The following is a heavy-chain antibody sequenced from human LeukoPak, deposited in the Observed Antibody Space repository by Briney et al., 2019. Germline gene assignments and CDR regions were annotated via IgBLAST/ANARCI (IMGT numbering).Heavy chain of an antibody. Sequence: GGSLRLSCAASGIVFSNTAMNWARQSPGRGLEWLSAISGGGERTFYADSVKGRFTISRDNSRNTLYLRMNNLRVDDTATYYCGKDGGQYSSGPEFDPRGQGALVIVSS. CDR2: ISGGGERT. CDR1: GIVFSNTA. CDR3: GKDGGQYSSGPEFDP. D-gene: IGHD6-19*01. J-gene: IGHJ5*02. V-gene: IGHV3-23*01.